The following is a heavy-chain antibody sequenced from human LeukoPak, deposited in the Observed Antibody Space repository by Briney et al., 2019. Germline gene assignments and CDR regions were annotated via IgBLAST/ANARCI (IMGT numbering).Heavy chain of an antibody. CDR3: ARGSGYSGYDWTYYFDY. J-gene: IGHJ4*02. CDR2: IIPIFGTA. V-gene: IGHV1-69*05. CDR1: GGTFSSYA. D-gene: IGHD5-12*01. Sequence: SVKVSCKASGGTFSSYAISWVRQAPGQGLEWMGMIIPIFGTANYAQKFQGRVTITTDESTSTAYMELSSLRSEDTAVYYCARGSGYSGYDWTYYFDYWGQGTLVTVSS.